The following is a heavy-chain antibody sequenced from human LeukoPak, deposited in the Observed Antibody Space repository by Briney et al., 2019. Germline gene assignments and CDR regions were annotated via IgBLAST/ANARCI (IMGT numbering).Heavy chain of an antibody. Sequence: ASVKVSCKASGYTFTNYYMHWVRQAPGQGLEWMGIINPSSGSTIYSQKFQGRVSMTRDTSTSTVYMELNSLRAEDTAVYYCARKAAAGRSAFDYWGQGTLVTVSS. CDR2: INPSSGST. J-gene: IGHJ4*02. V-gene: IGHV1-46*01. CDR1: GYTFTNYY. D-gene: IGHD6-13*01. CDR3: ARKAAAGRSAFDY.